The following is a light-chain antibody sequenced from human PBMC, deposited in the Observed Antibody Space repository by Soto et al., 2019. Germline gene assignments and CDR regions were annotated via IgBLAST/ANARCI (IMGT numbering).Light chain of an antibody. J-gene: IGKJ5*01. V-gene: IGKV1-8*01. CDR3: PHYYSYPIT. CDR2: AAS. Sequence: AIRMTQSPSSFSASTGDRVTSTCRASQGISSYLAWYQQKPGKAPKLLIYAASTLQSGVPSRVSGSGSGTDFTLTISCLQSEDFATDDCPHYYSYPITFGQGTRLEIK. CDR1: QGISSY.